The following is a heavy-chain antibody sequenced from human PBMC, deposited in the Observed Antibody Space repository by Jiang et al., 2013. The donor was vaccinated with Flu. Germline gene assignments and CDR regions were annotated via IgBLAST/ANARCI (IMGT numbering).Heavy chain of an antibody. J-gene: IGHJ4*02. V-gene: IGHV3-7*03. CDR3: ARKSPELDF. Sequence: VQLVESGGGLVQPGGSLRLSCAASGFTLSTYWMSWVRQTPGKGLEWVANINQRGNEKWYADSVKGRFTISRDNGNNSLYLLINSLRVEDTAVYYCARKSPELDFWGQGTLVTVSS. CDR1: GFTLSTYW. CDR2: INQRGNEK.